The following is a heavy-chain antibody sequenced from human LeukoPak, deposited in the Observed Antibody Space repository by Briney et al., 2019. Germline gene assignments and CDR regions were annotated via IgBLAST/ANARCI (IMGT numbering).Heavy chain of an antibody. CDR3: ARAFYYYGSGSYSYYYYYMDV. CDR2: IIPVFGTA. CDR1: GYTFTGYY. V-gene: IGHV1-69*06. J-gene: IGHJ6*03. Sequence: SVKVSCKASGYTFTGYYMHWVRQAPGQGLEWMGGIIPVFGTANYAQKFQGRVTITADKSTSTAYMELSSLRSEDTAVYYCARAFYYYGSGSYSYYYYYMDVWGKGTTVTVSS. D-gene: IGHD3-10*01.